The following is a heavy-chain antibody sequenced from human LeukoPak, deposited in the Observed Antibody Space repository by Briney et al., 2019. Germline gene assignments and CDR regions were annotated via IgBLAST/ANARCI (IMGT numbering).Heavy chain of an antibody. Sequence: GGSLRLSCVVSGFTFSSYWMTWVRQAPGNGLEWVAALKPDGSETYYVDSLKGRFTISRDNAKNSLFLQMYSLRAEDTAMYYCATATRSGTWDYWGPGILVTVSS. CDR2: LKPDGSET. J-gene: IGHJ4*02. CDR1: GFTFSSYW. CDR3: ATATRSGTWDY. D-gene: IGHD1-26*01. V-gene: IGHV3-7*01.